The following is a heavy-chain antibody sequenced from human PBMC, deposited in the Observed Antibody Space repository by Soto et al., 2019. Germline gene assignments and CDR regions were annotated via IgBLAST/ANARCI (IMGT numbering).Heavy chain of an antibody. CDR2: IIPILGIA. CDR3: AIPIRGDGYNYRY. V-gene: IGHV1-69*02. CDR1: GGTFSSYT. J-gene: IGHJ4*02. D-gene: IGHD5-12*01. Sequence: QVQLVQSGAEVKKPGSSVKVSCKASGGTFSSYTISWVRQAPGQGLEWMGRIIPILGIANYAQKFQGRVTTTXDXSTSTAYMELSSLRSEDTAVYYCAIPIRGDGYNYRYWGQGTLVTVSS.